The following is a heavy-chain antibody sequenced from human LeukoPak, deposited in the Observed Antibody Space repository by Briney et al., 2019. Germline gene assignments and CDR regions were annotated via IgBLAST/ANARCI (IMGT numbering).Heavy chain of an antibody. J-gene: IGHJ5*02. D-gene: IGHD3-10*01. CDR3: ARNKYYYGSGNYGVPNWFDP. Sequence: PSETLSLTCTVSAGSISSNSYYWGWIRQHPGKGLQWIGSIYYSGSTYYNPSLKSRVTISVDTSKNQFSLKLNSVTAADTAVYYCARNKYYYGSGNYGVPNWFDPWGQGTLVTVSS. CDR2: IYYSGST. CDR1: AGSISSNSYY. V-gene: IGHV4-39*01.